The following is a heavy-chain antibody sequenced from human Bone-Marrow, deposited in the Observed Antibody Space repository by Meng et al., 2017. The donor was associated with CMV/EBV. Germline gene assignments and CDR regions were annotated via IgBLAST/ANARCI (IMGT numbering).Heavy chain of an antibody. CDR1: GGSISSSSYY. J-gene: IGHJ4*02. V-gene: IGHV4-39*01. CDR3: ASRVAAAGNFDY. D-gene: IGHD6-13*01. CDR2: IYYSGST. Sequence: SETLSLTCTVSGGSISSSSYYWVRIRPPPGKGLEWIGSIYYSGSTYYNPSLKSRVTISVDTSKNQFSLKLSSVTDADTAVYYGASRVAAAGNFDYWGQGTLVTVSS.